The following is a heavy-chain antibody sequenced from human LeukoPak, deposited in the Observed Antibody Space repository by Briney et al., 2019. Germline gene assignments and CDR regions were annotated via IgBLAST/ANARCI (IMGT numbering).Heavy chain of an antibody. Sequence: GGSLRLSCAASGFTFSSYAMNWVRQAPGKGLEWVSAICSNDNNTYYANSVKGRFTISRDNSKNTLSLQLNSLRAENTAVYYCAKGTSSSCYSAPNYWGQGTLVTVSS. D-gene: IGHD2-15*01. CDR3: AKGTSSSCYSAPNY. CDR2: ICSNDNNT. CDR1: GFTFSSYA. J-gene: IGHJ4*02. V-gene: IGHV3-23*01.